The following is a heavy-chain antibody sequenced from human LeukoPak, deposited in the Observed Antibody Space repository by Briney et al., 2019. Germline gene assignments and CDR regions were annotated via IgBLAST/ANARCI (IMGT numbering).Heavy chain of an antibody. CDR3: ARGRNSYAYLLDY. CDR2: INHSGST. CDR1: GGSFSGYY. V-gene: IGHV4-34*01. J-gene: IGHJ4*02. Sequence: SETLSLTCAVYGGSFSGYYWSWIRQPPGKGLEWIGEINHSGSTNYNPSLKSRVTISVDTSKNQFSLKLSSVTAADTTVYYCARGRNSYAYLLDYWGQGTLVTVSS. D-gene: IGHD5-18*01.